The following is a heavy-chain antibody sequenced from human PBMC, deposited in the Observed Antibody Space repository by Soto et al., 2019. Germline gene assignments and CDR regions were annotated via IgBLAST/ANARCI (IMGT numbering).Heavy chain of an antibody. CDR3: ARLGGAARPDYYYGMDV. J-gene: IGHJ6*02. CDR1: GYSFTSYW. Sequence: GASLKISCKGSGYSFTSYWIGWVRQMPGKGLEWMGIIYPGDSDTRYSPSFQGQVTISADKSISTAYLQWSSLKASDTAMYYCARLGGAARPDYYYGMDVWGQGTTVTVSS. V-gene: IGHV5-51*01. D-gene: IGHD6-6*01. CDR2: IYPGDSDT.